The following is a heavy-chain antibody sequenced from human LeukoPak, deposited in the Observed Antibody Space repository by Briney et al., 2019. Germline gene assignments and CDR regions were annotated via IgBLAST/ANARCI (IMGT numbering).Heavy chain of an antibody. CDR3: AREAFWSGYPYNWFDP. CDR2: INAGNGNT. CDR1: GYTFTSYA. Sequence: ASVKVSRKASGYTFTSYAMHWVRQAPGQRLEWMGWINAGNGNTKYSQEFQGRVTITRDTSASTAYMELSSLRSEDMAVYYCAREAFWSGYPYNWFDPWGQGTLVTVSS. V-gene: IGHV1-3*03. J-gene: IGHJ5*02. D-gene: IGHD3-3*01.